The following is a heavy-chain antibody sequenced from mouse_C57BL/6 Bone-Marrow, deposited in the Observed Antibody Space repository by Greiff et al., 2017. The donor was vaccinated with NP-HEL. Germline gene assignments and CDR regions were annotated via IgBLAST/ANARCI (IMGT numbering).Heavy chain of an antibody. CDR3: ARWTYGSSYDY. Sequence: QVQLKQPGAELVKPGASVTLSCKASGYTFTSYWMHWVKQRPGRGLEWIGRIDPNSGGTKYNEKFKSKATLTVDKPSSTAYMQLSSLTSEDSAVYDCARWTYGSSYDYWGQGTLVTVSA. CDR1: GYTFTSYW. V-gene: IGHV1-72*01. J-gene: IGHJ3*01. D-gene: IGHD1-1*01. CDR2: IDPNSGGT.